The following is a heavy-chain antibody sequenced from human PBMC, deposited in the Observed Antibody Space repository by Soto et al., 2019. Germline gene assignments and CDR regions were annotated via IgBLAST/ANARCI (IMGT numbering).Heavy chain of an antibody. Sequence: GSLRLSCAASGFTFSSYAMHWVRQAPGKGLEYVSAISSNGGSTYYANSVKGRFTISRDNSKSTLYLQMGTLRAEDMAVYYCARAWTTVTNPFDYWGQGTLVTVSS. D-gene: IGHD4-17*01. CDR2: ISSNGGST. J-gene: IGHJ4*02. CDR3: ARAWTTVTNPFDY. V-gene: IGHV3-64*01. CDR1: GFTFSSYA.